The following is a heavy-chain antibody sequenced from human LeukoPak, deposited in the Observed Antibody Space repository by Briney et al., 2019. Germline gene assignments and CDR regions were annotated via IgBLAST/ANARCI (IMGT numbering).Heavy chain of an antibody. CDR2: INNSGGST. CDR1: GFTFSSYA. D-gene: IGHD3-3*01. CDR3: AKDIHFGAVTNWFDP. J-gene: IGHJ5*02. Sequence: GGSPRLSCAVSGFTFSSYAMSWVRQAPGKGLEWVSVINNSGGSTYYADSVKGRFTISRDNSKNTLHLQMNSLRAEDTAIYYCAKDIHFGAVTNWFDPWGQGTLVTVSS. V-gene: IGHV3-23*03.